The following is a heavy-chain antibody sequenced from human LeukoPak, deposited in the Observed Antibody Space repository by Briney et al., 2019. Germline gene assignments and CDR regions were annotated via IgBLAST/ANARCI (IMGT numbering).Heavy chain of an antibody. Sequence: PGGSLRLSCAASGFTFSNYWMSWVRQAPGKGLEWVANIKQDGSDKYYVGSVKGRFTISRDNAKNSLFLQMNSLRAEGTAVYYCATNRYFDYWGQGTLVTVSS. J-gene: IGHJ4*02. CDR2: IKQDGSDK. V-gene: IGHV3-7*01. D-gene: IGHD2-8*01. CDR1: GFTFSNYW. CDR3: ATNRYFDY.